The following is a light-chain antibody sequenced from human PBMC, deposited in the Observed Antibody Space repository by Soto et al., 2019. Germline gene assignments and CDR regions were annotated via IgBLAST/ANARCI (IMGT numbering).Light chain of an antibody. CDR1: QSINSRY. J-gene: IGKJ3*01. CDR3: QQFGSSPGFT. V-gene: IGKV3-20*01. CDR2: GAS. Sequence: EIVLTQSPGTLSLSPGERATLSCRASQSINSRYLAWYQLKPGQAPRLLIYGASSRATGIPDRFSGSGSGTDFTLTISRLEPEDFAVYYCQQFGSSPGFTFGPGTIVDIK.